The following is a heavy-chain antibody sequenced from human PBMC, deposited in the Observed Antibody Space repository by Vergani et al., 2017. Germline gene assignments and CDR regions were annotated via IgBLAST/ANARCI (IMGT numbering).Heavy chain of an antibody. CDR3: TKETPWGGSSDY. CDR1: GFTFSSYG. V-gene: IGHV3-30*18. J-gene: IGHJ4*02. CDR2: ISYDGSNK. D-gene: IGHD2-15*01. Sequence: QVQLVESGGGVVQPGRSLRLSCAASGFTFSSYGMHWVRQAPGKGLEWVAVISYDGSNKYYADSVKGRFTISRDNSKSTLYLEMKSLRAEDTAVYYCTKETPWGGSSDYWGQGTLVTVSS.